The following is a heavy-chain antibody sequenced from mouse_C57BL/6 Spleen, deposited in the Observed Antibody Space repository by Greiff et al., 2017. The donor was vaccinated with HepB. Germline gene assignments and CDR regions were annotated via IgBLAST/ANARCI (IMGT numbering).Heavy chain of an antibody. Sequence: QVHVKQSGAELVKPGASVKISCKASGYAFSSYWMNWVKQRPGKGLEWIGQIYPGDGDTNYNGKFKGKATLTADKSSSTAYMQLSSLTSEDSAVYFCARRGLYDYGWDYWGQGTTLTVSS. CDR3: ARRGLYDYGWDY. D-gene: IGHD2-4*01. J-gene: IGHJ2*01. V-gene: IGHV1-80*01. CDR2: IYPGDGDT. CDR1: GYAFSSYW.